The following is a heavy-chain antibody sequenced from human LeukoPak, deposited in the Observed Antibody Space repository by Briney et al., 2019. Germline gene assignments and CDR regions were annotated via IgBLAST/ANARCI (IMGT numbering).Heavy chain of an antibody. CDR3: AGVQASVDFWSGPLWFDP. CDR2: IYHSGST. Sequence: SETLSLTCTVSGYSISSGYYWGWIRQPPGKGLEWIGSIYHSGSTYYNPSLKSRVTISVDTSKNHFSLKLSSVTAADTAVYYCAGVQASVDFWSGPLWFDPWGQGTLVTVSS. J-gene: IGHJ5*02. D-gene: IGHD3-3*01. CDR1: GYSISSGYY. V-gene: IGHV4-38-2*02.